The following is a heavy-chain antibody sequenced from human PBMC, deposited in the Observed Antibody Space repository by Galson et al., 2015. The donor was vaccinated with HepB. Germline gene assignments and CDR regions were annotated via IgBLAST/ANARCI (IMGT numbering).Heavy chain of an antibody. V-gene: IGHV3-66*03. CDR3: VRDEFDRAGSSWYATSH. Sequence: SLRLSCAASGFTVSNYYMTWVRQAPGKGLEWVSVIFKNGRIFHTDSVKGRLSSSRDDSKNTVYLEMNSLRVEDAAVYYCVRDEFDRAGSSWYATSHWGQGPLVTVSS. CDR2: IFKNGRI. CDR1: GFTVSNYY. D-gene: IGHD6-13*01. J-gene: IGHJ4*02.